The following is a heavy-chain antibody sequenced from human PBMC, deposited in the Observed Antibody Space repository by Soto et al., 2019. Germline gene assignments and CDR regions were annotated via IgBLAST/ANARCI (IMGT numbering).Heavy chain of an antibody. V-gene: IGHV1-3*01. J-gene: IGHJ4*02. D-gene: IGHD2-21*02. Sequence: ASVKVSCKASGYTFTSYAMHWVRQAPGQRLEWMGWINAGNGNTKYSQKFQGRVTITRDTSASTAYMELSSLRSEDTAGYYCARSIVVVTAQDYWGQGTLVTVSS. CDR3: ARSIVVVTAQDY. CDR1: GYTFTSYA. CDR2: INAGNGNT.